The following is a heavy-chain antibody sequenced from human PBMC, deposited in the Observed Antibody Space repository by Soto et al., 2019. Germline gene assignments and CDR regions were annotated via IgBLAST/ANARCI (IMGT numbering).Heavy chain of an antibody. D-gene: IGHD4-17*01. CDR2: MSFDGNNK. V-gene: IGHV3-30-3*01. CDR3: ARDRGLDYGDFPDY. J-gene: IGHJ4*02. CDR1: GFTFRSHA. Sequence: LRLSCAASGFTFRSHAMHWVRQAPGKGLEWVAVMSFDGNNKYYADSVKGRFTISRDNSKNTLYLQMNSLRVEDTAVYYCARDRGLDYGDFPDYWGQGTLVTV.